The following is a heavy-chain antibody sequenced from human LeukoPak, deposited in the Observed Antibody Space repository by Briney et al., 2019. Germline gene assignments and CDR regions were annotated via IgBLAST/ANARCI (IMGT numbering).Heavy chain of an antibody. D-gene: IGHD6-13*01. CDR2: IRQDGSEK. V-gene: IGHV3-7*01. Sequence: GGSLRLSCAASGFTISNYWMSWVRQAPGKGLEWVANIRQDGSEKYYVDSVKGRFTISRDNAKNSLYLQMNSLRAEDTAVYYCARPDSSSWYFDLWGRGTLVTVSS. CDR1: GFTISNYW. CDR3: ARPDSSSWYFDL. J-gene: IGHJ2*01.